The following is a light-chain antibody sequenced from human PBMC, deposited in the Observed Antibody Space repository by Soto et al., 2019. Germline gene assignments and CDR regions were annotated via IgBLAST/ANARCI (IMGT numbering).Light chain of an antibody. J-gene: IGLJ2*01. Sequence: SYELTQPHSVSVAPGQTASITCGGNVIGSISVHWYQQKPGQAPVLVVFDDSDRPSGIPERFSGSNSRNTATLTISRVEAGDEADYYCQVWDSSSDHVIFGGGTKRTVL. V-gene: IGLV3-21*02. CDR1: VIGSIS. CDR3: QVWDSSSDHVI. CDR2: DDS.